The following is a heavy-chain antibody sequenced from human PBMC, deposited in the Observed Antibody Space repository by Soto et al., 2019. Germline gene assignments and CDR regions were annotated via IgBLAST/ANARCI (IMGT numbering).Heavy chain of an antibody. CDR2: ISYDGSNK. J-gene: IGHJ6*02. V-gene: IGHV3-30-3*01. CDR3: ARDLLLWFGELRPYYYGMDV. CDR1: GFTFSSYA. D-gene: IGHD3-10*01. Sequence: VGSVRLSCAASGFTFSSYAMHWVRQAPGKGLEWVAVISYDGSNKYYADSVKGRFTISRDNSKNTLYLQMNSLRAEDTAVYYCARDLLLWFGELRPYYYGMDVWGQGTTVTVSS.